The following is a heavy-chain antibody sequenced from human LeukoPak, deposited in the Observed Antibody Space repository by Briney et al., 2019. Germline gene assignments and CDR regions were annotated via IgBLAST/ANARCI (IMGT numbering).Heavy chain of an antibody. J-gene: IGHJ4*02. Sequence: TSETLSLTCTVSGGSISSGGYYWSWIRQHPGKGLEWIGYIYHSGSTYYNPSLKTRVTISVDTSKTQFSLKLSFVTAADTAVYYCARLLTSGHFYLDFWGQGTLVTVSS. D-gene: IGHD3-22*01. CDR1: GGSISSGGYY. CDR3: ARLLTSGHFYLDF. V-gene: IGHV4-31*03. CDR2: IYHSGST.